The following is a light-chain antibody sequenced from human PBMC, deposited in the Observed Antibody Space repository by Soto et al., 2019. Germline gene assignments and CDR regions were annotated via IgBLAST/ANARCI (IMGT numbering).Light chain of an antibody. Sequence: QSVLTQPASVSGSPGQSITISCTASSSDVGGYNYVSWYQQHPGKAPKLMIYEVSNRPSGVSNRFSGSKSGNTASLTISGLQAEDEADYYCMSYASGSTLFVFGTGTKVTVL. V-gene: IGLV2-14*01. CDR1: SSDVGGYNY. CDR3: MSYASGSTLFV. J-gene: IGLJ1*01. CDR2: EVS.